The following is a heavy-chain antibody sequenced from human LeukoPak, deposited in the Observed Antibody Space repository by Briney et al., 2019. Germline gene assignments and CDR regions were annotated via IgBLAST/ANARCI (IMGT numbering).Heavy chain of an antibody. D-gene: IGHD3-10*01. CDR2: IYHSGST. CDR1: GGSISSYY. CDR3: ASGMVWFGESPFDY. V-gene: IGHV4-59*08. J-gene: IGHJ4*02. Sequence: SETLSLTCTVSGGSISSYYWSWIRQPPGKGLEWIGYIYHSGSTNYNPSLKSRVTISVDTSKNQFSLKLSSVTAADTAVYYCASGMVWFGESPFDYWGQGTLVTVSS.